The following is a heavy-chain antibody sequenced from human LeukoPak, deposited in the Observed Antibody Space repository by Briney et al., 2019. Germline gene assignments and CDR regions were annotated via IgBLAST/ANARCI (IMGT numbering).Heavy chain of an antibody. V-gene: IGHV3-23*01. J-gene: IGHJ5*02. CDR2: ISGSGGST. CDR3: AKDGSAVPYYDFWSGYCPPNWFDP. D-gene: IGHD3-3*01. Sequence: GGSLRLSCAASGFTFSGYAMSWVRQAPGKGLEWVSAISGSGGSTYYADSVRGRFPIPRDNSKNTLYRQVDSLRAEATAVYYCAKDGSAVPYYDFWSGYCPPNWFDPWGQGTLVTVSS. CDR1: GFTFSGYA.